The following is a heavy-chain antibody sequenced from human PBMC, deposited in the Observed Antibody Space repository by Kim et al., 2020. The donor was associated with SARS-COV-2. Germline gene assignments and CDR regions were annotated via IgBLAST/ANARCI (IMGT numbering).Heavy chain of an antibody. J-gene: IGHJ4*02. Sequence: ASVKVSCKVSGYTLTELSMHWVRQAPGKGLEWMGGFDPEDGETIYAQKFQGRVTMTEDTSTDTAYMELSSLRSEDTAVYYCATAKDYDILTVPVPRGPFDYWGQGTLVTVSS. CDR3: ATAKDYDILTVPVPRGPFDY. D-gene: IGHD3-9*01. V-gene: IGHV1-24*01. CDR2: FDPEDGET. CDR1: GYTLTELS.